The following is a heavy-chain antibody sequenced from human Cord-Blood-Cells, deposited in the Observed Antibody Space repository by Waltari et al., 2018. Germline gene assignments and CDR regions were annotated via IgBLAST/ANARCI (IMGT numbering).Heavy chain of an antibody. J-gene: IGHJ3*02. Sequence: QVQLQQWGAGLLKPSETLSLTCAVYGGSFSGYYWSWIRQPPGKGLEWIGEINHSGRPNYNPSLKSRVTISVDTSKNQFSLKLSSVTAADTAVYYCASPHPDYYGSGSYYAFDIWGQGTMVTVSS. CDR2: INHSGRP. V-gene: IGHV4-34*01. CDR1: GGSFSGYY. D-gene: IGHD3-10*01. CDR3: ASPHPDYYGSGSYYAFDI.